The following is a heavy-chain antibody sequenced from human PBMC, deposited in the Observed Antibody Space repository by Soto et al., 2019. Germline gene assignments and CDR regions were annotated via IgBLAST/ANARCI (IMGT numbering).Heavy chain of an antibody. V-gene: IGHV4-4*07. CDR2: IYTSGST. CDR3: ARDYPVHYYYDSSGYSFHVPVFDY. D-gene: IGHD3-22*01. Sequence: SETLSLTYTVSGGSISSYYWSWIRQPAGKGLEWIGRIYTSGSTNYNPSLKSRVTMSVDTSKNQFSLKLSSVTAADTAVYYCARDYPVHYYYDSSGYSFHVPVFDYWGQGTLVTVSS. CDR1: GGSISSYY. J-gene: IGHJ4*02.